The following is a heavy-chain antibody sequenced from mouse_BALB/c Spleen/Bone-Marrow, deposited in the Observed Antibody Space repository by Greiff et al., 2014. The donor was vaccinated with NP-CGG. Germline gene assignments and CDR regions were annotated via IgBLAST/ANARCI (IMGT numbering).Heavy chain of an antibody. V-gene: IGHV5-12*02. CDR2: ISNGGVNT. J-gene: IGHJ3*01. CDR3: ARHPYGNYGWFAY. CDR1: GFTFSDYY. D-gene: IGHD2-10*02. Sequence: EVQVVESGGGLVQPGGSLKLSCATSGFTFSDYYMYWVRQTPEKRLEWVAFISNGGVNTYYPDTVKGRFTISRENAKNTLYLQMSRQKSEDTAMYYCARHPYGNYGWFAYWGQGTLVTVSA.